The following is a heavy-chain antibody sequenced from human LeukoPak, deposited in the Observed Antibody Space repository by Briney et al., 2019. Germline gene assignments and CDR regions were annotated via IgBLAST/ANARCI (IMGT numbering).Heavy chain of an antibody. J-gene: IGHJ6*02. D-gene: IGHD6-6*01. CDR1: GFTVSSNY. CDR3: ARDLAYSSSSVYYYYGMDV. V-gene: IGHV3-66*01. Sequence: PGGSLRLSCAASGFTVSSNYMNWVRQAPGKGLEWVSVIYSGGSTYFADSVKGRFTISKDNSKNTLYLQMNSLRAEDTAVYYCARDLAYSSSSVYYYYGMDVWGQGTTVTVSS. CDR2: IYSGGST.